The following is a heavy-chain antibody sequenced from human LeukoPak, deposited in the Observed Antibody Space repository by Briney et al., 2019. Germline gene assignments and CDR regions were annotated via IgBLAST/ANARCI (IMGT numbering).Heavy chain of an antibody. CDR2: IYPGDSDT. Sequence: PGESLKISCKGSGYSFTSYWIGWVRQMPGNGLEWMGMIYPGDSDTRYSPSFQGQVTISADKSISTAYLQWSSLKASDTAMYYCARCGTDSSGYHPTKFDYWGQGTLVTVSS. CDR1: GYSFTSYW. J-gene: IGHJ4*02. D-gene: IGHD3-22*01. CDR3: ARCGTDSSGYHPTKFDY. V-gene: IGHV5-51*01.